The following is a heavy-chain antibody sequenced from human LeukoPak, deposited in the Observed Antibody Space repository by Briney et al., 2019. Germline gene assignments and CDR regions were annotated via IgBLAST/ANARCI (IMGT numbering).Heavy chain of an antibody. J-gene: IGHJ5*02. V-gene: IGHV3-23*01. CDR1: GFTFSSYG. D-gene: IGHD2-2*02. Sequence: GGTLRLSCAASGFTFSSYGMSWVRQAPGKGLEWVSAISGSGGSTYYADSVKGRFTISRDNSKNTLYLQMNSLRAEDTAVYYCAKVLLDCSSTSCYRGFDPWGQGTLVTVSS. CDR3: AKVLLDCSSTSCYRGFDP. CDR2: ISGSGGST.